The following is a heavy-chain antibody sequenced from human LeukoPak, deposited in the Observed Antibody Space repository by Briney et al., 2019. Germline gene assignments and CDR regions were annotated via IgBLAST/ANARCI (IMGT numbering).Heavy chain of an antibody. J-gene: IGHJ5*02. V-gene: IGHV4-59*01. CDR3: ARDGVPYDSKENWFDP. Sequence: KPSGTPALTCTVSGGPISSFYRSWVRQPPRQGLGGIGYIYYSGSTNYNPSLKSRVTISVDTSKNQFSLKLSSVTAADTAVYYCARDGVPYDSKENWFDPWGQGTLVTVSS. CDR2: IYYSGST. D-gene: IGHD3-22*01. CDR1: GGPISSFY.